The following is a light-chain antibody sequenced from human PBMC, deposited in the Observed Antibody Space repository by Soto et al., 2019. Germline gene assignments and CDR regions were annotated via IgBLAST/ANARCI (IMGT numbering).Light chain of an antibody. CDR2: DAS. J-gene: IGKJ5*01. CDR3: QQYGNFPYT. V-gene: IGKV3-11*01. CDR1: ESFSNY. Sequence: VVLTQSPATLSLSPGERATLSCRASESFSNYVAWYQHKPGQTPRLLIHDASTRATGVPDRVSGSGSGTDFTLTINRLEPEDFAVYYCQQYGNFPYTFGQGTRLEIK.